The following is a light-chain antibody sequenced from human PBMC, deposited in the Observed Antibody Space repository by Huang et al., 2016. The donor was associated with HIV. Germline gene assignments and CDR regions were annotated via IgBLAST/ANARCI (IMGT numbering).Light chain of an antibody. V-gene: IGKV3-20*01. Sequence: EIVLTQSPGTLSLFPGERATLSCRAGQSVSSSYLAWYQQKPGQAPRLLIYGASNGATGIPARFSGSGSGTDFTLTISRVEPEDFAVYYCQQYGGSPITFGQGTRLEIK. CDR2: GAS. CDR3: QQYGGSPIT. J-gene: IGKJ5*01. CDR1: QSVSSSY.